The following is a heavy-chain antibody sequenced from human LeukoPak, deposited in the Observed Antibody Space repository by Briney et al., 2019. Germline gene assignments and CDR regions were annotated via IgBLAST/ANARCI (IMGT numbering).Heavy chain of an antibody. Sequence: SETLSLTCTVSGGSISSYYWSWIRQPPGKGLEWIGYIYYSGSTNYNPSLKSRVTISVDTSKNQFSLKLSSVTAADTAVYYCARVARWFGELINAFDIWGQGTMVTVSS. V-gene: IGHV4-59*01. D-gene: IGHD3-10*01. CDR3: ARVARWFGELINAFDI. CDR1: GGSISSYY. J-gene: IGHJ3*02. CDR2: IYYSGST.